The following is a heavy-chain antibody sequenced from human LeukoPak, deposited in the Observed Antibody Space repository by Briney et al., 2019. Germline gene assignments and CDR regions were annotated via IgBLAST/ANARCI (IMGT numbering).Heavy chain of an antibody. CDR2: IRYDGSNK. D-gene: IGHD3-10*01. V-gene: IGHV3-30*02. J-gene: IGHJ4*02. Sequence: GGSLRLSCAASGFTFSSYGMHWVRQAPGKGLEWVAFIRYDGSNKYYADSVKGRFTISRDNSENSLYLQMNSLRAEDTALYYCAKGGRAMVRGADYWGQGTLVTVSS. CDR3: AKGGRAMVRGADY. CDR1: GFTFSSYG.